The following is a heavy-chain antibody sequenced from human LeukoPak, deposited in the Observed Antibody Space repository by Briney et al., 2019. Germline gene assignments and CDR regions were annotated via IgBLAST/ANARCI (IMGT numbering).Heavy chain of an antibody. D-gene: IGHD2-8*01. CDR3: ARDSGANPIHCTNGVCYIDY. CDR1: GFTFSSYS. J-gene: IGHJ4*02. V-gene: IGHV3-21*01. Sequence: GGSLRLSCAASGFTFSSYSMNWVRQAPGKGLEWVSSISSSSSYIYYADSVKGRFTISRDNAKNSLCLQMSGLRAEDTAVYYCARDSGANPIHCTNGVCYIDYWGQGTLVTVSS. CDR2: ISSSSSYI.